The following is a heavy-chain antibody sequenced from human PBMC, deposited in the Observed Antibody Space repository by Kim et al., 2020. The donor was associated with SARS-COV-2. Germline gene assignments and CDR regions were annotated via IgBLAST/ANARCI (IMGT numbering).Heavy chain of an antibody. Sequence: HYADSVKGRLTISRDRTKNTVDLQMNSLRVEDTAVYYCARDPSAVGAPTPWGQGTLVTVSS. V-gene: IGHV3-53*01. D-gene: IGHD1-26*01. CDR3: ARDPSAVGAPTP. J-gene: IGHJ5*02.